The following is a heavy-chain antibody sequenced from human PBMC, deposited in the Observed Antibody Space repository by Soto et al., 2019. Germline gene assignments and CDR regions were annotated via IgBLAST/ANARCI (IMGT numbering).Heavy chain of an antibody. CDR1: GGSFDSYY. CDR2: IYYDGKT. J-gene: IGHJ5*02. Sequence: SETLSLTCTVSGGSFDSYYWNWIRQPPGKGLEWIWNIYYDGKTNYNPSFKRRFTISVDTLKQQFSLKLNSVTAADTAMYYCARGYWFDPWGQGTPVTVSS. V-gene: IGHV4-59*01. CDR3: ARGYWFDP.